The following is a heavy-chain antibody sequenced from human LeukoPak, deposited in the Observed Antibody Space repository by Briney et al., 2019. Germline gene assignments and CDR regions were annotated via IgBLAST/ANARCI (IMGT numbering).Heavy chain of an antibody. CDR3: ARDQKAYGAYYMYV. J-gene: IGHJ6*03. V-gene: IGHV3-7*01. CDR1: GFTFSSYW. CDR2: IKQDGSEK. D-gene: IGHD4-17*01. Sequence: QPGGSLRLFCAASGFTFSSYWMSWARQAPGKGLEWVANIKQDGSEKYYVDSVKGRFTISRDNAKNSLYLQMNSLRAEDTAVYYCARDQKAYGAYYMYVWAKGTTVTVSS.